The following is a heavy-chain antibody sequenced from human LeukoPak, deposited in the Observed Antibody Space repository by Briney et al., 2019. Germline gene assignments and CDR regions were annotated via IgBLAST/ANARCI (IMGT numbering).Heavy chain of an antibody. CDR3: AREGSTTGTTRGVWFDP. CDR2: INTNTGNP. D-gene: IGHD1-1*01. CDR1: GYTFTSYG. J-gene: IGHJ5*02. V-gene: IGHV7-4-1*02. Sequence: ASVKVSCKASGYTFTSYGISWVRQAPGQGLEWMGWINTNTGNPTYAQGFTGRFVFSLDTSVSTAYLQISGLKAEDTAVYYCAREGSTTGTTRGVWFDPWGQGTLVTVSS.